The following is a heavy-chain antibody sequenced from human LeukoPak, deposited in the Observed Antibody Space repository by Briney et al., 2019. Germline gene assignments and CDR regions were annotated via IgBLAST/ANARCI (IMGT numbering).Heavy chain of an antibody. V-gene: IGHV3-23*01. D-gene: IGHD3-22*01. CDR1: GFTFSSYA. CDR2: ISGSGGST. Sequence: GGSLRLSCAASGFTFSSYAMSWVRQAPGKGLEWVSAISGSGGSTYYADSVKGRFTISRDNSKNTLYLQMNSLRAEDTAVYYCAKDYYYDSSGYYWAFDYWGQGTLVTVSS. CDR3: AKDYYYDSSGYYWAFDY. J-gene: IGHJ4*02.